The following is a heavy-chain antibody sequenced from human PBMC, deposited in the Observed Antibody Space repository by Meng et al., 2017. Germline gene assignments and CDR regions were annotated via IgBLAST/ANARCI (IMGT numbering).Heavy chain of an antibody. CDR2: IWYDGSNK. CDR1: GFTFSSYG. V-gene: IGHV3-33*01. Sequence: GGSLRLSCAASGFTFSSYGMHWVRQAPGKGLEWVAVIWYDGSNKYYADSVKGRFTISRDNSKNTLYLQMNSLRAEDTAVYYCARDLWYYGDYVFAFGAFDIWGQGTIVTVSS. CDR3: ARDLWYYGDYVFAFGAFDI. J-gene: IGHJ3*02. D-gene: IGHD4-17*01.